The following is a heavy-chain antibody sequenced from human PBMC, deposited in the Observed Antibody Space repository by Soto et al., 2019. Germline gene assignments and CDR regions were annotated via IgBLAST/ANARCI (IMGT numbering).Heavy chain of an antibody. CDR2: IYYTGST. CDR3: ARGRETGTHYDAFDM. V-gene: IGHV4-59*01. CDR1: GVSISNYF. J-gene: IGHJ3*02. D-gene: IGHD1-1*01. Sequence: PSETLSLTCTVSGVSISNYFWTWIRQPPGKGLEWIGYIYYTGSTNYNPSLKSRVTIPVDTSKNQFSLKLNSVTAADTAVYYCARGRETGTHYDAFDMWGQGTMVTVSS.